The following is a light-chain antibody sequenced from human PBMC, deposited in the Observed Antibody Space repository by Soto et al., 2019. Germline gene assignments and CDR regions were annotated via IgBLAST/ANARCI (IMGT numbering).Light chain of an antibody. J-gene: IGKJ1*01. CDR1: QNIRSR. CDR2: KAS. CDR3: QQYNSYSRT. V-gene: IGKV1-5*03. Sequence: IQMTHSPSMLSASVGDRVTITCRASQNIRSRLAWFQQKPGEAPKLLISKASDLESGVPSRFSGYGSGTEFTLTISSLQPDDFATYYCQQYNSYSRTFGQGTKVDIK.